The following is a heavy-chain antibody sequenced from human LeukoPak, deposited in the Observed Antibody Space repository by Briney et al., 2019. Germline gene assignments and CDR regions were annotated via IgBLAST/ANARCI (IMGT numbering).Heavy chain of an antibody. CDR2: LIPIFGTA. V-gene: IGHV1-69*13. CDR1: GGTFSSYA. Sequence: SVKVSCKASGGTFSSYAISWMRQAQGHGVEWMGGLIPIFGTANYAQKFQGRVTITADESTSTAYMELSSLRSEDTAVYYCATRSPGGELLDYWGQGTLVTVSS. CDR3: ATRSPGGELLDY. J-gene: IGHJ4*02. D-gene: IGHD1-26*01.